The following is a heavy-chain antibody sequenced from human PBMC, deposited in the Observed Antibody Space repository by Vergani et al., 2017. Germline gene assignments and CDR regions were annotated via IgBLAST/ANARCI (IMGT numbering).Heavy chain of an antibody. CDR2: IDYSGST. CDR1: GGPICNSDYH. V-gene: IGHV4-30-4*01. Sequence: QEQLQESGPGLVRPSQILSLTRTLSGGPICNSDYHWSWIRQTPGKGLEWIGLIDYSGSTSYNPSVRGRLAISVDTSKNHVTLKLDSVTAADTAVYFCAREGPYFNGLDHWGQGTTVTVSS. D-gene: IGHD2-21*01. J-gene: IGHJ6*02. CDR3: AREGPYFNGLDH.